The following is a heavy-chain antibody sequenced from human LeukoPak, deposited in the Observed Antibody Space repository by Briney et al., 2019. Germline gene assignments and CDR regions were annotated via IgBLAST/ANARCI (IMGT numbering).Heavy chain of an antibody. D-gene: IGHD2-15*01. V-gene: IGHV3-30*18. Sequence: GGSLRLSCAASGFTFSRHTMHWVRQAPGKGLEWVAVISFDGTKHYYADSVKGRFTIARGNSKNTLYLQMSSLRGQDTAIYYCVKDRAAVLEYWGQGTLVTVSS. CDR1: GFTFSRHT. CDR2: ISFDGTKH. CDR3: VKDRAAVLEY. J-gene: IGHJ4*02.